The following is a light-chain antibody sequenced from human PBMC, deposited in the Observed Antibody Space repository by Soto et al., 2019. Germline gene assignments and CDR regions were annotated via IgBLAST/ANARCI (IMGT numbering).Light chain of an antibody. CDR1: QSVSSN. V-gene: IGKV3-11*01. CDR3: QQRGNRPPWT. J-gene: IGKJ1*01. Sequence: EIVMTQSPATLSVSPGERATLSCRASQSVSSNLAWYQQKPGQAPRLLIYDASNRATGIPARFSGSGSGTDFTLTMSSLEPEDVAVYYCQQRGNRPPWTFGQGTKVDIK. CDR2: DAS.